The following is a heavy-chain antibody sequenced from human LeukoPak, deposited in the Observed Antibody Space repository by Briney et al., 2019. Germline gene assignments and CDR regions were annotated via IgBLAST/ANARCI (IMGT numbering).Heavy chain of an antibody. CDR1: GFTFSSYG. D-gene: IGHD2-15*01. Sequence: PGGSLRLSCAASGFTFSSYGMHWVRQAPGKGLEWVAFIRCDGSNKYYADSVKGRFTISRDNSKNTLYLQMNSLRAEDTAVYYCAKEEARYCSGGSCYPPAYWGQGTLVTVSS. CDR2: IRCDGSNK. J-gene: IGHJ4*02. V-gene: IGHV3-30*02. CDR3: AKEEARYCSGGSCYPPAY.